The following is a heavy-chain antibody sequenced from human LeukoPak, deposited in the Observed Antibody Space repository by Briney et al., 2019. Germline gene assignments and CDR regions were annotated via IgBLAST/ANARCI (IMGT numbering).Heavy chain of an antibody. CDR2: MNPNSDNT. CDR3: SRGSKTLCSGGSCLLY. V-gene: IGHV1-8*01. CDR1: GFTFTSYD. D-gene: IGHD2-15*01. Sequence: GASVKVSCKASGFTFTSYDIVWVRQATGQGLEWMGWMNPNSDNTGYAQKFQGRVTMTSNTAISTAYMELSSLRSEDTAVYYCSRGSKTLCSGGSCLLYWGQGTLVTVSS. J-gene: IGHJ4*02.